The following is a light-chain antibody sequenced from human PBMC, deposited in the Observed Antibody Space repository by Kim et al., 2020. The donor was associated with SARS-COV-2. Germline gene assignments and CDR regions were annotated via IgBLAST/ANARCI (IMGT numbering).Light chain of an antibody. J-gene: IGKJ1*01. CDR3: QQYYSYPWT. CDR2: AAS. CDR1: QNIKNY. V-gene: IGKV1-8*01. Sequence: AIRITQSPSSLSAFRGDRVTITCRASQNIKNYLAWYQQKPGKAPKLLMYAASTLQVGVPPRFSGSGSGTEFTLTLSSLQSEDFATYHCQQYYSYPWTFGQGTKVEIK.